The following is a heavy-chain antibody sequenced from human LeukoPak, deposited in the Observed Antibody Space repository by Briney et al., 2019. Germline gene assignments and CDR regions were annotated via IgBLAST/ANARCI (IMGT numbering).Heavy chain of an antibody. D-gene: IGHD3-22*01. CDR2: INHSGST. V-gene: IGHV4-34*01. CDR3: ARKRYYYDSSGLPDY. J-gene: IGHJ4*02. CDR1: GGSFSGYY. Sequence: SETLSLTCAVYGGSFSGYYWSWIRQPPGKGLEWIGEINHSGSTNYNPSLKSRVTISVDTSKNQFSLKLSSVTAADTAVYYCARKRYYYDSSGLPDYSGQGTLVTVSS.